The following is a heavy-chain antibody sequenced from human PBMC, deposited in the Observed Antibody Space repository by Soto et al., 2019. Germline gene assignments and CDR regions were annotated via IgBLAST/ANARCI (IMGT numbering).Heavy chain of an antibody. Sequence: PGGSLRLSCAASGFTFSSYSMNWVRQAPGKGLEWVSSISSSRSYIYNADSVKGRFTISRDNPKNSLYLQMDSLRADDTAVYYCARGVGWEVSPRYYGLDVWGQGTTVTV. V-gene: IGHV3-21*01. CDR2: ISSSRSYI. J-gene: IGHJ6*02. CDR1: GFTFSSYS. D-gene: IGHD1-26*01. CDR3: ARGVGWEVSPRYYGLDV.